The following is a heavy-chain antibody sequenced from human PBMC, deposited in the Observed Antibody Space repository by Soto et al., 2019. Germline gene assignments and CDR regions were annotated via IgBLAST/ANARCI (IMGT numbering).Heavy chain of an antibody. CDR2: IYYSGST. CDR1: GGSISSGDYY. CDR3: ARGHRIAAAGTAYNWFDP. Sequence: PSETLSLTCTVSGGSISSGDYYWSWIRQPAGKGLEWIGYIYYSGSTYYNPSLKSRVTISVDTSKNQFSLKLSSVTAADTAVYYCARGHRIAAAGTAYNWFDPWGQGTLVTVSS. D-gene: IGHD6-13*01. V-gene: IGHV4-30-4*01. J-gene: IGHJ5*02.